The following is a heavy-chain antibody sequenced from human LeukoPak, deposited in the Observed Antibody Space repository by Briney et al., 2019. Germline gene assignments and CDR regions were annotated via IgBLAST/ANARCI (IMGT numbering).Heavy chain of an antibody. CDR1: GGSFSGYY. D-gene: IGHD6-6*01. CDR2: INHSGST. CDR3: ARYRRQVISIAARSTYYYYYMDV. V-gene: IGHV4-34*01. J-gene: IGHJ6*03. Sequence: PSETLSLTCAVYGGSFSGYYWSWIRQPPGKGLEWIGEINHSGSTNYNPSLKSRVTISVDTSKNQFSLKLSSVTAADTAVYYCARYRRQVISIAARSTYYYYYMDVWGKGITVTVSS.